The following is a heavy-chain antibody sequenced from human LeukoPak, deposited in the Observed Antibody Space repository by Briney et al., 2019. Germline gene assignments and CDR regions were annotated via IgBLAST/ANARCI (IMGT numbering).Heavy chain of an antibody. CDR3: ARRGSSGWSPDY. D-gene: IGHD6-19*01. CDR1: GGSISSYY. CDR2: IYYSGST. J-gene: IGHJ4*02. Sequence: SETLSLTCTVSGGSISSYYWSWIRQPPGKGLEWIGYIYYSGSTNYNPSLKSRVTISVDTSKNQFSLKLSSVTAADTAVYYCARRGSSGWSPDYGGQGTLVTVYS. V-gene: IGHV4-59*08.